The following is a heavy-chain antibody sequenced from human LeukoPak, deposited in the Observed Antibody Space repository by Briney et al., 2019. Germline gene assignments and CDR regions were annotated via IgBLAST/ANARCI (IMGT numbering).Heavy chain of an antibody. D-gene: IGHD1-14*01. V-gene: IGHV3-15*01. CDR3: TTELDVRPNHY. Sequence: GGSLRLSCAASGFTFDDYGVSWVRQAPGKGLEWVGRIKRKSDGGTTDYAAPVKGRFTISRDDSKNTLYLQMNSLKSEDTAVYYCTTELDVRPNHYWGQGTLVTVSS. CDR2: IKRKSDGGTT. J-gene: IGHJ4*02. CDR1: GFTFDDYG.